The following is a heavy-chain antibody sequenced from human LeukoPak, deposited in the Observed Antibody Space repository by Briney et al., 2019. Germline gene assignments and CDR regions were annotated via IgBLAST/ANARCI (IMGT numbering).Heavy chain of an antibody. Sequence: SETLSLTCTVSGGAISSGDYYWSWIRQPPGKGLEWIGYIYYSGSTYYNPSLKSRVTISVDTSKNQFSLKLSSVTAADTAVYYCARVPYYYGSARNWYFDLWGRGTLVTVSS. J-gene: IGHJ2*01. CDR2: IYYSGST. D-gene: IGHD3-10*01. CDR1: GGAISSGDYY. V-gene: IGHV4-31*03. CDR3: ARVPYYYGSARNWYFDL.